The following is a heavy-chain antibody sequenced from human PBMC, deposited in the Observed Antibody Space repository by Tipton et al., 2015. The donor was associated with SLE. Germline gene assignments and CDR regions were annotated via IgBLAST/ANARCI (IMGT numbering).Heavy chain of an antibody. CDR3: ARDGGVVGATDYYYGMDV. Sequence: TLSLTCTVSGGSISSHYWSWIRQPPGKGLEWIGYIYYSGGTNYNPSLKSRVNMSVDTSKNQFSLKLSSVTAADTAVYYCARDGGVVGATDYYYGMDVWGQGTTVTVSS. CDR2: IYYSGGT. CDR1: GGSISSHY. V-gene: IGHV4-59*11. J-gene: IGHJ6*02. D-gene: IGHD1-26*01.